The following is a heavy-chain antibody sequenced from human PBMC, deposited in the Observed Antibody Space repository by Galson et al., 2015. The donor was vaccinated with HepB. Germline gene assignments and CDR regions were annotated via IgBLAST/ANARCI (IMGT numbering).Heavy chain of an antibody. V-gene: IGHV3-33*08. Sequence: SLRLSCAASGFTFSSYGMHWVRQAPGKGLEWVAVIWYDGSNKYYADSVKGRFTISRDNSKNTLYLQMNSLRAEDTAVYYCARGGTGDLSLDYWGQGTLVTVSS. J-gene: IGHJ4*02. CDR2: IWYDGSNK. CDR1: GFTFSSYG. D-gene: IGHD7-27*01. CDR3: ARGGTGDLSLDY.